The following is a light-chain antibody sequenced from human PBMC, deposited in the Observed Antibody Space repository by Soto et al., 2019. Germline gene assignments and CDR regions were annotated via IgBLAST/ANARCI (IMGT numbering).Light chain of an antibody. CDR1: QSVSGSY. J-gene: IGKJ5*01. CDR3: QQYGSSPPIT. CDR2: AAS. V-gene: IGKV3-20*01. Sequence: EIVLSQFPGTLSLSPGERATLSCRASQSVSGSYLAWYQQKPGQAPRLLISAASSRATGIPDRFSGSGSGTDFTLTISRLEPEDFAVYYCQQYGSSPPITFGQGTRLEIK.